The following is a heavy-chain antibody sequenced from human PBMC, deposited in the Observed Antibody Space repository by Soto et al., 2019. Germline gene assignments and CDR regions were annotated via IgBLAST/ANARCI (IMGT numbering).Heavy chain of an antibody. CDR1: GYTLTELS. V-gene: IGHV1-24*01. D-gene: IGHD3-9*01. J-gene: IGHJ6*02. CDR2: FDPEDGET. Sequence: ASVKVSCKVSGYTLTELSMHWVRQAPGKGLEWMGGFDPEDGETIYAQKFQGRVTMTEDTSTDTAYMELSSLRSEDTAVYYCATDGVRYFDWSPGWYYGMDVWGQRTTLTVSS. CDR3: ATDGVRYFDWSPGWYYGMDV.